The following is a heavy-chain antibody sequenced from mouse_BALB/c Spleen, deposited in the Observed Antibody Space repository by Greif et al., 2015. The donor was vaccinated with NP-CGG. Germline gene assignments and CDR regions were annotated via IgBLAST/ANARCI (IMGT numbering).Heavy chain of an antibody. CDR3: ASRFAY. J-gene: IGHJ3*01. V-gene: IGHV14-3*02. CDR1: GFNIKDTY. Sequence: VQLQQSGAELVKPGASVKLSCTASGFNIKDTYMHWVRQRPEQGLEWIGRIDPANGNTKYDPKFQGKATITADTSSNTAYLQLSSLTSEDTAVYYCASRFAYWGQGTLVTVSA. CDR2: IDPANGNT.